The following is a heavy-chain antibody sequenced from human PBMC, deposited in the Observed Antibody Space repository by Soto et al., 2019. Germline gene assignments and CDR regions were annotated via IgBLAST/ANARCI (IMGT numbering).Heavy chain of an antibody. CDR1: GDSVSSKTAA. V-gene: IGHV6-1*01. J-gene: IGHJ5*02. CDR3: ARTLDLIGPLTWFDP. Sequence: QVQLQQSGPGLVKPSQTLSLTCAISGDSVSSKTAAWNWIRQSPSRSLEWLGRTYYRSKWYNDFDVSLKNRIYSDPDTSKNQFSLHMNSVTPEDTAVYYCARTLDLIGPLTWFDPWGQGTLVTVSS. D-gene: IGHD2-15*01. CDR2: TYYRSKWYN.